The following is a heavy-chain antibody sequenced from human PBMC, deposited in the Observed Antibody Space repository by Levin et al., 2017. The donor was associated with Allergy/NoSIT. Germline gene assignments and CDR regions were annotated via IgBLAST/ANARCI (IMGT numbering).Heavy chain of an antibody. D-gene: IGHD3-3*01. CDR3: ARQLGNFWSGYNYFDY. V-gene: IGHV3-48*03. Sequence: SCAASGFTFSSYEMNWVRQAPGKGLEWVSYISSSGSTIYYADSVKGRFPISRDNAKNSLYLQMNSLRAEDTAVYYCARQLGNFWSGYNYFDYWGQGTLVTVSS. CDR2: ISSSGSTI. CDR1: GFTFSSYE. J-gene: IGHJ4*02.